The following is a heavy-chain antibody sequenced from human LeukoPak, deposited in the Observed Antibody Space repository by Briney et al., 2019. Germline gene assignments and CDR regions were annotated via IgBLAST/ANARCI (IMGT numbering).Heavy chain of an antibody. CDR2: IYYSGST. V-gene: IGHV4-59*12. CDR1: GGSISSYY. CDR3: ARDSYYDILTGFRQFDS. Sequence: SETLSLTCTVSGGSISSYYWSWIRQPPGKGLEWIGYIYYSGSTYYNPSLYSRVSISVDTSKNQFSLKLISVTAADTAVYYCARDSYYDILTGFRQFDSWGQGILVTVSS. D-gene: IGHD3-9*01. J-gene: IGHJ4*02.